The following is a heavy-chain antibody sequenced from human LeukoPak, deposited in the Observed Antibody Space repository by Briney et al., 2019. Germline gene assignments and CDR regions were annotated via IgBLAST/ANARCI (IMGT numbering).Heavy chain of an antibody. CDR2: FGGAGGSVA. J-gene: IGHJ4*02. V-gene: IGHV3-23*01. CDR1: GFTFRSYS. CDR3: AKDCSGGSCYSPFDY. D-gene: IGHD2-15*01. Sequence: GGSLRLSCVTSGFTFRSYSMCWVRQAPGKGLEWVAGFGGAGGSVANYADSVKGRFTISRDNSKNTLYLQMNSLRAEDTAVYYCAKDCSGGSCYSPFDYWGQGTLVTVSS.